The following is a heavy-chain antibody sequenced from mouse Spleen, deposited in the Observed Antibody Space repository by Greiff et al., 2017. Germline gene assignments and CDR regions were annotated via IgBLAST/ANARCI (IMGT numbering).Heavy chain of an antibody. D-gene: IGHD4-1*01. CDR2: IDPSDSET. J-gene: IGHJ2*01. V-gene: IGHV1-52*01. CDR1: GYTFTSYW. CDR3: ASELGRGDYFDY. Sequence: QVQLQQPGAELVRPGSSVKLSCKASGYTFTSYWMHWVKQRPIQGLEWIGNIDPSDSETHYNQKFKDKATLTVDKSSSTAYMQLSSLTSEDSAVYYCASELGRGDYFDYWGQGTTLTVSS.